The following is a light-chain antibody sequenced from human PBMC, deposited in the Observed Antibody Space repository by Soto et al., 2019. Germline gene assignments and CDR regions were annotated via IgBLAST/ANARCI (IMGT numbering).Light chain of an antibody. CDR3: SSFTSRSTFNYV. Sequence: QSVLTQPASVSGSPGQSTTISCTGTSSDVGAYNYISWYQQYPGTAPKIMIYEVSSRPSGVSHRFSGSKSGNTASLTISGLQPEDEADYYCSSFTSRSTFNYVFGTGTKVTVL. CDR2: EVS. V-gene: IGLV2-14*01. CDR1: SSDVGAYNY. J-gene: IGLJ1*01.